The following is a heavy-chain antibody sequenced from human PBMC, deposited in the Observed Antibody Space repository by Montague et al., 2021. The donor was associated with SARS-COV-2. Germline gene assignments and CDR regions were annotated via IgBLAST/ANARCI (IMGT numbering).Heavy chain of an antibody. CDR3: ARVPDYYDSSGYYFDALDI. D-gene: IGHD3-22*01. J-gene: IGHJ3*02. CDR1: GGSSSGYY. V-gene: IGHV4-34*01. CDR2: INHSGSI. Sequence: SETLSLTCAVYGGSSSGYYWSWIRQPPGKGLEWIGEINHSGSINYNPSLKSRVTISVDTSKNQFSLKLSSVTAADTAVYYCARVPDYYDSSGYYFDALDIWGQGTMVTVSS.